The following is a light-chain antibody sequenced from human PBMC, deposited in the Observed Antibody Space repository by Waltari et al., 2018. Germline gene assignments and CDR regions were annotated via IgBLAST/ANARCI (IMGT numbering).Light chain of an antibody. Sequence: DIVMTQSPLSLPVTPGEPASISCRSSQSLVFSDGNNYLDWYQQKPGQSPQLLVYEVSKRASGVPERFSGSGSGTDFTLKISRVEAEDVGVYYCMQALQAPYTFGQGTKLEIK. CDR3: MQALQAPYT. CDR1: QSLVFSDGNNY. J-gene: IGKJ2*01. CDR2: EVS. V-gene: IGKV2-28*01.